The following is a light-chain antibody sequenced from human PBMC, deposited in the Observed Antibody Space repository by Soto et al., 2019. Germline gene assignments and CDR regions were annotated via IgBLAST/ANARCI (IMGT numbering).Light chain of an antibody. CDR2: AAS. J-gene: IGKJ1*01. Sequence: EIVVTKSPATLSVSPGERATLACRASQSVSSDLAGYQQKPGQAPRLLIYAASNRATGIQARFSGSGSGPEFNLTVSSLQSEDFAVYYCQQYTNWPPWTFGQGTKVEIK. CDR3: QQYTNWPPWT. CDR1: QSVSSD. V-gene: IGKV3-15*01.